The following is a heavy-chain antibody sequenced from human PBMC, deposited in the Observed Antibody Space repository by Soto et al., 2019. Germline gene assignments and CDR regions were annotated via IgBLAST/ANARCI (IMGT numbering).Heavy chain of an antibody. J-gene: IGHJ4*02. D-gene: IGHD5-12*01. CDR3: ARLYVEMATISSYYFDY. V-gene: IGHV4-61*08. CDR1: GDSIISGDYY. Sequence: PSETLSLTCTVSGDSIISGDYYWSWIRQPPGKGLEWIGYIYYSGSTNYNPSLKSRVTISVDTSKNQFSLKLSSVTAADTAVYYCARLYVEMATISSYYFDYWGQGTLVTVS. CDR2: IYYSGST.